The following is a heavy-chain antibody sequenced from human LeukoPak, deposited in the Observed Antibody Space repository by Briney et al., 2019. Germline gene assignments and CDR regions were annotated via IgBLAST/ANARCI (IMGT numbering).Heavy chain of an antibody. CDR1: GYTFTGYY. CDR2: INPNSSGT. CDR3: APWSRSYDAFDI. D-gene: IGHD3-10*01. J-gene: IGHJ3*02. V-gene: IGHV1-2*02. Sequence: ASVKVSCKASGYTFTGYYMHWVRQAPGQGLEWMGWINPNSSGTNYAQKFQGRVTMTRDTSISTAYMELSRLRSDDTAVYYCAPWSRSYDAFDIWGQGTMVTVSS.